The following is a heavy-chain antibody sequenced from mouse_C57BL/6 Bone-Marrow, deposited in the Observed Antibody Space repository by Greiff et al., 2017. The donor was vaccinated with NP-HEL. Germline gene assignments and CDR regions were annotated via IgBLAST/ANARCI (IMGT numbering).Heavy chain of an antibody. CDR3: ARQGIRGYSNYDY. D-gene: IGHD2-5*01. CDR1: GYTFTSYW. J-gene: IGHJ2*01. CDR2: IYPSDSET. V-gene: IGHV1-61*01. Sequence: QVQLKQPGAELVRPGSSVKLSCKASGYTFTSYWMDWVKQRPGQGLEWIGNIYPSDSETHYNQKFKDKATLTVDKSSSTAYMQLSSLTSEDSAVYYCARQGIRGYSNYDYWGQGTTLTVSS.